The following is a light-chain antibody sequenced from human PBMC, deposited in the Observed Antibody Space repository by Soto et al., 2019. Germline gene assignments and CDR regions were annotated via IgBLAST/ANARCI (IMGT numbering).Light chain of an antibody. V-gene: IGKV3-20*01. J-gene: IGKJ4*01. CDR3: QQYDGSLT. CDR2: GAS. CDR1: QSVSSSY. Sequence: EIVLTQSPGTLSLSPGERVTLSCRASQSVSSSYLAWYQQKPGQAPRLLIYGASSRATGIPDRFSGSGSGTDFTLTISRLEPEDFAVYYCQQYDGSLTFGGGTEVEIK.